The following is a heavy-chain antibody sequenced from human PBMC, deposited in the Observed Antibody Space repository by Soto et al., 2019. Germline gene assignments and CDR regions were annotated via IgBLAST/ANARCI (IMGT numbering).Heavy chain of an antibody. V-gene: IGHV4-34*01. CDR3: ARTDSGSYGDHFDY. J-gene: IGHJ4*02. Sequence: SETLSLTCAVYGGSFSGYYWTWIRQPPGEGLEWVGEINHSGSTNYNPSLKSRVTISVDTSKNQFSLKLSSVTAADTAVYYCARTDSGSYGDHFDYWGQGALVTVSS. CDR1: GGSFSGYY. D-gene: IGHD1-26*01. CDR2: INHSGST.